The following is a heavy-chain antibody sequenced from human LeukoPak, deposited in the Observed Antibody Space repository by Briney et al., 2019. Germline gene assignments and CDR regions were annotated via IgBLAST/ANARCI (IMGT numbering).Heavy chain of an antibody. CDR1: GYTFTSYY. CDR3: ARSSAYYNEADM. CDR2: INPSGGST. V-gene: IGHV1-46*01. Sequence: ASVKVSCKTSGYTFTSYYVHCVRQAPGQGLEWMGIINPSGGSTTYAQKFQGRLTMTSDTSTSTVYMELSSLRSEDTAVYYCARSSAYYNEADMWGQGTMVTVSS. D-gene: IGHD3-9*01. J-gene: IGHJ3*02.